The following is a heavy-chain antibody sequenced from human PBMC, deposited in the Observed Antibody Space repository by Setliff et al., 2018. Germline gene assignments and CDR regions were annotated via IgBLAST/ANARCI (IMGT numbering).Heavy chain of an antibody. V-gene: IGHV4-31*03. CDR3: ARVALVVVIRNAFDI. J-gene: IGHJ3*02. CDR2: IYYSGSN. CDR1: GGSISSGGYY. D-gene: IGHD2-21*01. Sequence: PSETLSLTCTVSGGSISSGGYYWSWIRQHPGKGLEWIGYIYYSGSNYYNPSLKSRVTISVDTSKNQFSLKLSSVTAADTAVYYCARVALVVVIRNAFDIWGQGTMFTVSS.